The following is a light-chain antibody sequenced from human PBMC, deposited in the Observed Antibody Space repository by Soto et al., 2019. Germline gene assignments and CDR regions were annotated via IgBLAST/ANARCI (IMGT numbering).Light chain of an antibody. J-gene: IGKJ5*01. CDR1: QSVGTY. CDR2: DSS. V-gene: IGKV3D-20*01. Sequence: IVLTKSQATLSLSPGERATLSCGASQSVGTYVAWYKQKPGLAPRLVVFDSSTRPTGIPDRFSGSGSGTDFTLTISRLEPEDFAVYFCQQYGNSPQITFGQGTRLE. CDR3: QQYGNSPQIT.